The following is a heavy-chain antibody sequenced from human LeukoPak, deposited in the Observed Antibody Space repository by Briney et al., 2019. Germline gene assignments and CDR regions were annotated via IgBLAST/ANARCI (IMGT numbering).Heavy chain of an antibody. D-gene: IGHD1-14*01. CDR2: ISWNSGSI. CDR3: AKAETYYYYYGMDV. J-gene: IGHJ6*02. CDR1: GFTSDDYA. V-gene: IGHV3-9*02. Sequence: GGSLRLPCAASGFTSDDYAMHWVRQAPGKGLGWVSGISWNSGSIGYADSVKGRFTISRDNAKNSLYLQMNSLRAEDTALYYCAKAETYYYYYGMDVWGQGTTVTVSS.